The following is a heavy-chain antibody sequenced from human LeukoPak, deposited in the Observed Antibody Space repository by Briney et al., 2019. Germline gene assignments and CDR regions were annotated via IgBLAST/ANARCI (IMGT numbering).Heavy chain of an antibody. CDR2: INHSGST. V-gene: IGHV4-34*01. CDR3: ARRSGYSSSWYVWFDP. CDR1: GGSFSGYY. J-gene: IGHJ5*02. D-gene: IGHD6-13*01. Sequence: SETLSLTCAVYGGSFSGYYWSWIRQPPGKGLEWIGEINHSGSTNYNPSLKSRVTISVDTSKNQFSLKLSSVTAADTAVYYCARRSGYSSSWYVWFDPWGQGTLVTVSS.